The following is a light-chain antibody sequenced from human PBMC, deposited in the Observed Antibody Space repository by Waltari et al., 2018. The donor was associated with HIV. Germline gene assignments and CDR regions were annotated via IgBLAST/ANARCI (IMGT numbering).Light chain of an antibody. V-gene: IGLV2-14*01. Sequence: QSALTQPASVSGSPGQSITISCTGTSSDVGGYNYVSWYQQHPGKAPKLMIYDVSTRPSGGSNRCSGSKSGNTASLTISGLQAEDEADYYCSSYTSSSTFYVVFGGGTKLTVL. CDR1: SSDVGGYNY. CDR2: DVS. CDR3: SSYTSSSTFYVV. J-gene: IGLJ2*01.